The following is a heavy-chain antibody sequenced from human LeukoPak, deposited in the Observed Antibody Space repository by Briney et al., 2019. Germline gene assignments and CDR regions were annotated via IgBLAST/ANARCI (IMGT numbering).Heavy chain of an antibody. D-gene: IGHD3-9*01. J-gene: IGHJ4*02. CDR2: IRSSSTTI. V-gene: IGHV3-48*02. Sequence: GGSLRLSCAASGFTFRMYSLNWVRQAPGKGLEWVAYIRSSSTTIHYADSVKGRFTISRDNAKNSLYLQMNSLKDEDTGVYYCAGDRQDYDLLTGYDFWGQGTLVTVSS. CDR3: AGDRQDYDLLTGYDF. CDR1: GFTFRMYS.